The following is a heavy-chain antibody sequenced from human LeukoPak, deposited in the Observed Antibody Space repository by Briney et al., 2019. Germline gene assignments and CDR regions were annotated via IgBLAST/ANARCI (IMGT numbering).Heavy chain of an antibody. V-gene: IGHV3-15*01. CDR1: GFTFSNAW. CDR3: VTDYLQGEMATIRVNY. CDR2: IQSKADGGAA. J-gene: IGHJ4*02. D-gene: IGHD5-24*01. Sequence: PGGSLRLSCAASGFTFSNAWMSWVRQAPGKGLEWVGRIQSKADGGAADYAAPVKGKFTIPRDDPKNTVYLQMNSLKTEDTAVYYCVTDYLQGEMATIRVNYWGQGTLVTVSS.